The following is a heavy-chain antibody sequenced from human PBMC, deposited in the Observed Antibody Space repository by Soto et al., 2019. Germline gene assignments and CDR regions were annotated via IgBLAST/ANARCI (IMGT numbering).Heavy chain of an antibody. CDR3: AAFSHKGY. V-gene: IGHV3-66*01. J-gene: IGHJ4*02. Sequence: EEQLVESGGDLGQPGGSLRLSCAASGFTVSNNYMSWVRQAPGKGLEWVSLIYSGGSTYYADSVKGRFTISRDSSNNTLFLQMNGLRSEDTAMYYCAAFSHKGYWGQGTVVTVSS. CDR1: GFTVSNNY. CDR2: IYSGGST.